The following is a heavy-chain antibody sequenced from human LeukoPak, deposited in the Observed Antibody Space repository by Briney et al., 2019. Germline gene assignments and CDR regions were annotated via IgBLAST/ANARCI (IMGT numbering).Heavy chain of an antibody. CDR2: IIPILGIA. V-gene: IGHV1-69*04. CDR3: ARATVTTDFSLGY. D-gene: IGHD4-17*01. CDR1: GGTFSSYA. J-gene: IGHJ4*02. Sequence: ASVKVSCKASGGTFSSYAISWVRQAPGQGLEWMGRIIPILGIANYAQKFQGRVTITADKSTSTAYMELSSLRSEDTAVYYCARATVTTDFSLGYWGQGTLVTVSS.